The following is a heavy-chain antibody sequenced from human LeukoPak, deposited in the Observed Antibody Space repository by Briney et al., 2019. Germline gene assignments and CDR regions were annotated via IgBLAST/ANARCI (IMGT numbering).Heavy chain of an antibody. Sequence: GGSLRLSCAASGFTFSNAWMSWVRQAPGKGLKWVGRIKSKTDGGTTDYAAPVKGRFTISRDDSKNTLYLQMNSLKTEDTAVYYCTTGSTSDYDILTGSDYWGQGTLVTVSS. CDR3: TTGSTSDYDILTGSDY. V-gene: IGHV3-15*01. CDR1: GFTFSNAW. CDR2: IKSKTDGGTT. D-gene: IGHD3-9*01. J-gene: IGHJ4*02.